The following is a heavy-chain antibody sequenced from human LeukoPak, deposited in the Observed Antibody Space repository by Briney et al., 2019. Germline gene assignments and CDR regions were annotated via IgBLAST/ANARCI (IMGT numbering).Heavy chain of an antibody. V-gene: IGHV3-33*01. Sequence: PGGSLRLSCAASGFTFRSYGMHWVRQAPGKGLEWVAVIWYDGSNKYYADSVKGRFTISRDNSKNTLYLQMNSLRAEDTAVYYCARENHRYYYDSSGYYGYWGQGTLVTVSS. CDR1: GFTFRSYG. J-gene: IGHJ4*02. CDR3: ARENHRYYYDSSGYYGY. D-gene: IGHD3-22*01. CDR2: IWYDGSNK.